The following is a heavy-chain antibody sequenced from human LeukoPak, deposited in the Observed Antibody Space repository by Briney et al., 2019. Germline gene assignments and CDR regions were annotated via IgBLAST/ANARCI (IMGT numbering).Heavy chain of an antibody. CDR3: AKDQWLVLDY. D-gene: IGHD6-19*01. Sequence: GGSLRLSCADSGFTFSSFWMHWVRQAPGKGLRWVSRINTDGSSSNYAGSVKGRFTISRDNSKNTLYLQMNSLRAEDTAVYSCAKDQWLVLDYWGQGTLVTVSS. V-gene: IGHV3-74*01. J-gene: IGHJ4*02. CDR2: INTDGSSS. CDR1: GFTFSSFW.